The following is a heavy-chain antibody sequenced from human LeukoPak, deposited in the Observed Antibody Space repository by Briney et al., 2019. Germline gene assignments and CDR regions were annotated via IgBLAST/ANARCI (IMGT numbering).Heavy chain of an antibody. D-gene: IGHD6-13*01. CDR1: GFTFSSYE. V-gene: IGHV3-48*03. CDR3: ARDLIAAAGTSRDYFDY. J-gene: IGHJ4*02. Sequence: GGSLRLSCAASGFTFSSYEMNWVRQAPGKGLEWVSYISSSGSTIYYADSVKGRFTISRDNSKNTLYLQMNSLRAEDTAVYYCARDLIAAAGTSRDYFDYWGQGTLVTVSS. CDR2: ISSSGSTI.